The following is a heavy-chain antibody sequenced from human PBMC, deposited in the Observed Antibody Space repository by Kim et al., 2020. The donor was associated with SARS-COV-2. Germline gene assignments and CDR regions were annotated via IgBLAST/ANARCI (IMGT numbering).Heavy chain of an antibody. CDR2: ISYDGSNK. D-gene: IGHD3-10*01. Sequence: GGSLRLSCAASGFTFSSYAMHWVRQAPGKGLEWVAVISYDGSNKYYADSVKGRFTISRDNSTNTLYLQMNSLRAEETAVYYCARDTPSAGGSGGVGISAKPGTMDVWGQGTTVTVSS. J-gene: IGHJ6*02. CDR1: GFTFSSYA. CDR3: ARDTPSAGGSGGVGISAKPGTMDV. V-gene: IGHV3-30-3*01.